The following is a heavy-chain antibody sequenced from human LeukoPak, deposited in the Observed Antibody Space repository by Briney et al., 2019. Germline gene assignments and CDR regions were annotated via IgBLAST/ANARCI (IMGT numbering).Heavy chain of an antibody. CDR3: ARGQTRYYYDSSALDAFDI. D-gene: IGHD3-22*01. CDR1: GLTFSSNS. J-gene: IGHJ3*02. Sequence: GGSLRLSCAASGLTFSSNSMNWVRQAPGKGLKWVSSISISSSYIYYADSVKGRFTISRDNAKNSLYLQMNSLRAEDTAVYYCARGQTRYYYDSSALDAFDIWGQGTMVTVSS. CDR2: ISISSSYI. V-gene: IGHV3-21*01.